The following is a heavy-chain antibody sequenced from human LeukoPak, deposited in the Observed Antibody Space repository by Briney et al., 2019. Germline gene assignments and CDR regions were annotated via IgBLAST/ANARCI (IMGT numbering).Heavy chain of an antibody. Sequence: SETLSLTCTVSGGSISSTSYYWGWIRQPPGKGLELIGYIFNSGSTNYNPSLKSRVTMSLDTSKSQFSLRLNSVTAADTAVYYCAKIVGLPATMAYFDYWGQGILITVSS. CDR2: IFNSGST. CDR1: GGSISSTSYY. V-gene: IGHV4-61*05. CDR3: AKIVGLPATMAYFDY. J-gene: IGHJ4*02. D-gene: IGHD2-2*01.